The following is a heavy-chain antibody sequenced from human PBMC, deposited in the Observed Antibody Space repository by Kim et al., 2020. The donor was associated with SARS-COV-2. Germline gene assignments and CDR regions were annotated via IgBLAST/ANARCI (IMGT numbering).Heavy chain of an antibody. CDR1: GYTFTSYA. V-gene: IGHV1-3*01. J-gene: IGHJ4*02. D-gene: IGHD3-3*01. CDR2: INAGNGNT. CDR3: ATGILEWLFSDY. Sequence: ASVKVSCKASGYTFTSYAMHWVRQAPGQRLEWMGWINAGNGNTKYSQKFQGRVTITRDTSASTAYMELSSLRSEDTAVYYCATGILEWLFSDYWGQGTLVTVSS.